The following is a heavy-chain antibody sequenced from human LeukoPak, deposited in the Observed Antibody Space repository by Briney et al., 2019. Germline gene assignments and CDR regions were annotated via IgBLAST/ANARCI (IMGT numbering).Heavy chain of an antibody. Sequence: SETLSLTCTVSGGSISSGSYYWSWIRQPAGKGLEWIGYIYSSGSTNYNPSLKSRVTISADTSKNQFSLKLSSVTAADTAVYYCARGDYYYMDVWGKGTTVTVPS. CDR1: GGSISSGSYY. CDR2: IYSSGST. D-gene: IGHD1-26*01. CDR3: ARGDYYYMDV. J-gene: IGHJ6*03. V-gene: IGHV4-61*10.